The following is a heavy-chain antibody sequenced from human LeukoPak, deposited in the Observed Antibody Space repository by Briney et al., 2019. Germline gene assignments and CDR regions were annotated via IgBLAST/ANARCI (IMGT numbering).Heavy chain of an antibody. CDR1: GFTFSDYY. D-gene: IGHD3-10*01. V-gene: IGHV3-11*01. Sequence: GGSLRLSCAASGFTFSDYYMSWIRQAPGKGLEWVSYISSSGSTIYYADSVKGRFTISRDNAKNSLYLQMNSLRAEDTAVYYCAKDYGSGSYIFDYWGQGTLVTVSS. J-gene: IGHJ4*02. CDR3: AKDYGSGSYIFDY. CDR2: ISSSGSTI.